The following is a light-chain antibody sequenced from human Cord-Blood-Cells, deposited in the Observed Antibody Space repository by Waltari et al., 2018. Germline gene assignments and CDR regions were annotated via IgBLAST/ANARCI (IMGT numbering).Light chain of an antibody. CDR1: SSDVGGYTS. Sequence: QSALTQPPSASGSPGQSVTISCTGPSSDVGGYTSAFWYQQHQGKAPHLMIYEVSKRPSGVPDRFSGSRSGITASLTVSGLQAGDEADYYCSSYAGSNNYVVFGGGTKLTVL. J-gene: IGLJ2*01. CDR2: EVS. CDR3: SSYAGSNNYVV. V-gene: IGLV2-8*01.